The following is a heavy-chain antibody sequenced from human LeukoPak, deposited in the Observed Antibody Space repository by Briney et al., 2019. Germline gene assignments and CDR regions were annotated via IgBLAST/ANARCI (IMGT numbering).Heavy chain of an antibody. D-gene: IGHD1-7*01. CDR3: ARDLRTTADDYYYYYMDV. J-gene: IGHJ6*03. V-gene: IGHV3-21*01. CDR1: GFTFSSYS. CDR2: ISSSSSYI. Sequence: GGSLRLSCAASGFTFSSYSMNWVRQAPRKGLEWVSSISSSSSYIYYADSVKGRFTISRDNAKNSLYLQMNSLRAEDTAVHYCARDLRTTADDYYYYYMDVWGKGTTVTVSS.